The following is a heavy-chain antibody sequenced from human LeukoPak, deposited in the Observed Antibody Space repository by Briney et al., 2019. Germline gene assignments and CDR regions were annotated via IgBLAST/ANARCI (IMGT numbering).Heavy chain of an antibody. D-gene: IGHD5-24*01. CDR2: IYFSGTS. Sequence: SETLSLTCTVSGGFISNYYWSWIRQPPGKGLEWIGHIYFSGTSYYSPSLKSRVTMSVDTSKNQFSLKLKSVTAADTAVYYCARHVRTGYNLLDHWGQGTLVTVSS. CDR1: GGFISNYY. J-gene: IGHJ5*02. V-gene: IGHV4-59*08. CDR3: ARHVRTGYNLLDH.